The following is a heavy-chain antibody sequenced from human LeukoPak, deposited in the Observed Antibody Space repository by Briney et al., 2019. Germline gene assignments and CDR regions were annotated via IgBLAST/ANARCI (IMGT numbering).Heavy chain of an antibody. Sequence: SETLSLTCAVYGGSFSGYYWSWIRQPPGKGLEWTGEINHSGSTNYNPSLKSRVTISVDTSKNQFSLKLSSVTAADTAVYYCARVTSYDYVWGSYHKKYYFDYWGQGTLVTVSS. CDR2: INHSGST. CDR1: GGSFSGYY. V-gene: IGHV4-34*01. CDR3: ARVTSYDYVWGSYHKKYYFDY. D-gene: IGHD3-16*02. J-gene: IGHJ4*02.